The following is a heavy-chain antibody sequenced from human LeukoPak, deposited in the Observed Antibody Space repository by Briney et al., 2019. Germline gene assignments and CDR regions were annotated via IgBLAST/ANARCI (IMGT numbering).Heavy chain of an antibody. CDR2: INPSGGST. J-gene: IGHJ4*02. Sequence: ASVKVSCKASGYTFTSYYMHWVRQAPGQGLEWMGIINPSGGSTNYAQKFQGRVTMTRDTSTSTVYMELSSLRSEDTAVYYCARAYSSGWYDYWGQGTLVTVSS. V-gene: IGHV1-46*01. CDR1: GYTFTSYY. CDR3: ARAYSSGWYDY. D-gene: IGHD6-19*01.